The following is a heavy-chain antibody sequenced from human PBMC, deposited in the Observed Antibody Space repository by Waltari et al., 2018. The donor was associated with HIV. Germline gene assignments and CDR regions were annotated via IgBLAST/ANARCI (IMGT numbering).Heavy chain of an antibody. J-gene: IGHJ4*02. CDR1: GLHFPNYA. CDR2: ISGSGGST. CDR3: AKDDSTGSSGYYPFHY. D-gene: IGHD3-22*01. Sequence: EVQLVEPGGGLVQPGGCLRLSWRAVGLHFPNYAMHSVRQAPGKGLEWVSAISGSGGSTYYADSVKGRFTISRDNSKNTLYLQMNSLRAEDTAVYYCAKDDSTGSSGYYPFHYWGQGTLITVSS. V-gene: IGHV3-23*04.